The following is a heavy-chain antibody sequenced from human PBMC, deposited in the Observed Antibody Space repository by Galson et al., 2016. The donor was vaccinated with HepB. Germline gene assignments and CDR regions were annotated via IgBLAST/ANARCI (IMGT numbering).Heavy chain of an antibody. CDR3: TKGRLNFNCADY. D-gene: IGHD1-20*01. CDR2: ISGTPVNI. V-gene: IGHV3-23*01. CDR1: GFTFSSYS. Sequence: SLRLSCAASGFTFSSYSMNWVRQAPGKGLEWVSSISGTPVNIYYADSVRGRFTISRDNSKNTLYLQMNSLRAGDTAVYYCTKGRLNFNCADYWGQGTLVTVSS. J-gene: IGHJ4*02.